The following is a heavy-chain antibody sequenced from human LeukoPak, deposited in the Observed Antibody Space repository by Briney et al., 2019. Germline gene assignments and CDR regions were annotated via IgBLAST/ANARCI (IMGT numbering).Heavy chain of an antibody. CDR2: INPNSGGT. CDR1: GYTFTGYY. Sequence: ASVKVSCKASGYTFTGYYMHWVRQAPGQGLEWMGWINPNSGGTNYAQKFQGRVTITRDTSASTAYMELSSLRSEDTAVYYCARDPSVAGTDYFDYWGQGTLVTVSS. V-gene: IGHV1-2*02. D-gene: IGHD6-19*01. J-gene: IGHJ4*02. CDR3: ARDPSVAGTDYFDY.